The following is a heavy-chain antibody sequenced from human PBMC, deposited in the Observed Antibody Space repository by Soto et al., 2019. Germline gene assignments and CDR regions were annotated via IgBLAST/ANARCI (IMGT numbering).Heavy chain of an antibody. J-gene: IGHJ4*02. D-gene: IGHD1-26*01. CDR3: ARDRVAEGYSGSSFDY. Sequence: ASVKVSCKASGGTFSSYAISWVRQAPGQGLEWMGGIIPIFGTANYAQKFQGRVTITADESTSTAYMELSSLRSEDTAVYYCARDRVAEGYSGSSFDYWGQGTLVTVSS. V-gene: IGHV1-69*13. CDR1: GGTFSSYA. CDR2: IIPIFGTA.